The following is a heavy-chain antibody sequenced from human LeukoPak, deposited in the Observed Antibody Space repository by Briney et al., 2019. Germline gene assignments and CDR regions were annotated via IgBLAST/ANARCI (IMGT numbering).Heavy chain of an antibody. CDR3: ARSRQYQPLGWFDP. V-gene: IGHV4-39*01. CDR2: IYYSGST. D-gene: IGHD2-2*01. CDR1: GGSISSSSYY. J-gene: IGHJ5*02. Sequence: KPSETPSLTCTVSGGSISSSSYYWGWIRQPPGKGLEWIGSIYYSGSTYYNPSLKSRVTIPVDTSKNQFSLKLSSVTAADTAVYYCARSRQYQPLGWFDPWGQGTLVTVSS.